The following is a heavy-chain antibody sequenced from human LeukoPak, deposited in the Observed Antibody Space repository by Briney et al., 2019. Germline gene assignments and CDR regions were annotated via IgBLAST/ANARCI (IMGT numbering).Heavy chain of an antibody. D-gene: IGHD3-10*01. CDR2: ISSSGSII. CDR1: GFTFSDYY. Sequence: KPGGSLRLSCAASGFTFSDYYMSWIRQAPGQGLEWVSAISSSGSIIYYADSVKGRFTISRDNAKNSLYLQMNSLRAEDTAVYYCARERAYYGSGSESYWGQGTLVTVSS. CDR3: ARERAYYGSGSESY. J-gene: IGHJ4*02. V-gene: IGHV3-11*01.